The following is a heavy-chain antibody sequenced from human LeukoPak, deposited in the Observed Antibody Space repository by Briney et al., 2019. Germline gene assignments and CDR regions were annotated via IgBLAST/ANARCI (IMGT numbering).Heavy chain of an antibody. D-gene: IGHD3-16*02. J-gene: IGHJ3*02. CDR2: IWDDGRNK. Sequence: PGRSLRLSCAASGFTFSSYGMHCVRQAPGKGLEWVAVIWDDGRNKFYADSLKGRFTISRDNSKNTLYLQMNSLRAEDTAVYYCARVNRGDAFDIWGQGTLVTVSS. CDR3: ARVNRGDAFDI. CDR1: GFTFSSYG. V-gene: IGHV3-33*01.